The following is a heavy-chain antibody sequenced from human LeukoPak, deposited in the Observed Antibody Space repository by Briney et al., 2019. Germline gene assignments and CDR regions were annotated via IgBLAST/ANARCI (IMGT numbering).Heavy chain of an antibody. J-gene: IGHJ4*02. CDR3: ARGDHIVVVTAPDY. CDR1: GYTFTSYG. V-gene: IGHV1-18*01. D-gene: IGHD2-21*02. CDR2: ISAYNGNT. Sequence: ASVKVSCKASGYTFTSYGISWVRQAPGQGLEWMGWISAYNGNTNYAQKHQGRVTMTTDTSTSTAYMELRSLRSDDTAVYYCARGDHIVVVTAPDYWGQGTLVTVSS.